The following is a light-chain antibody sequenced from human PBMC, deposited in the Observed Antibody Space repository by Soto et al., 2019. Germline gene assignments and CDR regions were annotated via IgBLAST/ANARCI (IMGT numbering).Light chain of an antibody. J-gene: IGLJ2*01. V-gene: IGLV2-23*02. CDR1: SSDVGSYNL. CDR2: EVI. CDR3: CSYAGSRIVV. Sequence: QPASVSGSPGQSITISCTGTSSDVGSYNLVSWYQQHPGEAPKLMIYEVIRRPSGVSNRFSGSKSGNTASLTISGLQGEDEADYYCCSYAGSRIVVFGGGTQLTVL.